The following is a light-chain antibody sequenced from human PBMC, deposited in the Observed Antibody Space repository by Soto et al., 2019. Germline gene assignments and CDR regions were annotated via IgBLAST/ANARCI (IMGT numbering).Light chain of an antibody. V-gene: IGKV3-20*01. CDR2: GAS. Sequence: EIVWTQSPGTLSLSPGERATLSCRASQSVSSSYLAWYQQKPGQAPRLLIYGASSRPTGIPDRFSGSGSGTDFTLTISRLEPEDFAVYYCQQYGSSSTFGQGTRLENK. J-gene: IGKJ5*01. CDR1: QSVSSSY. CDR3: QQYGSSST.